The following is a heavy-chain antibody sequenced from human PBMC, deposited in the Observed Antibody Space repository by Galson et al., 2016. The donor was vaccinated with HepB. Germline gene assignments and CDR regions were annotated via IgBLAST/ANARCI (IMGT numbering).Heavy chain of an antibody. CDR2: IYSGGDT. J-gene: IGHJ5*02. CDR3: GRNVGP. CDR1: GFTVSNNV. V-gene: IGHV3-53*01. Sequence: SLRLSCAASGFTVSNNVMTRVRQAPGKGLEYVSLIYSGGDTHYAESVRGRFTISRDSSENTLYLQMNSLRVEDTAVYYCGRNVGPLGPGTLVTVSS. D-gene: IGHD1-26*01.